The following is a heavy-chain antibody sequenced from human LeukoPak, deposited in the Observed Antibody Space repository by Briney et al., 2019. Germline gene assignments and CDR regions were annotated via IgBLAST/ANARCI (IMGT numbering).Heavy chain of an antibody. Sequence: ASVKVSCKASAYSFSSYDINWVRQATGQGLEWMGWMNPNSGNTGYAQKFQGRVTMTRNTSINTAYMELSGLISEDTAVYFCTRAGERPIPYFDYWGHGTLVTVSS. CDR2: MNPNSGNT. CDR1: AYSFSSYD. CDR3: TRAGERPIPYFDY. V-gene: IGHV1-8*01. D-gene: IGHD3-16*01. J-gene: IGHJ4*01.